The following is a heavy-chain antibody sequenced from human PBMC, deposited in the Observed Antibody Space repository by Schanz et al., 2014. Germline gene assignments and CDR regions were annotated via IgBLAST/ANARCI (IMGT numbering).Heavy chain of an antibody. CDR2: IWYDGSNK. J-gene: IGHJ4*02. CDR3: ARDGDFGY. Sequence: QVQLVESGGGVVQPGRSLRLSCAASGFTFSSYGMHWVRQAPGKGLEWVAIIWYDGSNKYYADSVKGRFTISRDNSKNTLFLQMSSLRAEDTAVYYCARDGDFGYWGQGTLVTVSS. CDR1: GFTFSSYG. V-gene: IGHV3-33*01.